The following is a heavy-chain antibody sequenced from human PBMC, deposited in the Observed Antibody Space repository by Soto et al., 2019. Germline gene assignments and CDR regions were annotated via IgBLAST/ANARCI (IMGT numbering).Heavy chain of an antibody. CDR1: GVSFSGYY. CDR3: ARGRGILAHDY. D-gene: IGHD3-16*01. Sequence: SETLSLTCAVYGVSFSGYYWSWIRQPPGKGLEWIGEINHSGSTNYNPSLKSRVTISVDTSKNQFSLKLSSVTAADTAVYYCARGRGILAHDYWGQGTLVTVSS. CDR2: INHSGST. V-gene: IGHV4-34*01. J-gene: IGHJ4*02.